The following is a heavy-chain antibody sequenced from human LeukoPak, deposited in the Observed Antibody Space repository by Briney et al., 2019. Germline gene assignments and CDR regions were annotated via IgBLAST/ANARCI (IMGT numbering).Heavy chain of an antibody. V-gene: IGHV3-23*01. Sequence: GGSLRLSWAASGFTFSSYAMSWVRQASGKGLEWVSVISGSGGSTYYADSVKGRFTISRDNSKNTLYLQMNSLRAEDTAVYYCAKRRVAVAGDFDYWGQGTLVTVSS. J-gene: IGHJ4*02. D-gene: IGHD6-19*01. CDR1: GFTFSSYA. CDR3: AKRRVAVAGDFDY. CDR2: ISGSGGST.